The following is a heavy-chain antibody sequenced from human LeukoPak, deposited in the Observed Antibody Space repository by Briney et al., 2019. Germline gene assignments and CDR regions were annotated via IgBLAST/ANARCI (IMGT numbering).Heavy chain of an antibody. V-gene: IGHV3-30-3*01. CDR2: ISYDGSNK. CDR1: GFTFSSYA. J-gene: IGHJ4*02. Sequence: GRSLRLSCAASGFTFSSYAMHWVRQAPGKGLEWVAVISYDGSNKYYADSVKGRFTISRDNSKNTLYLQMNSLRAEDTAVYYCARGSEEYYFDYWGQGTLVTVSS. CDR3: ARGSEEYYFDY.